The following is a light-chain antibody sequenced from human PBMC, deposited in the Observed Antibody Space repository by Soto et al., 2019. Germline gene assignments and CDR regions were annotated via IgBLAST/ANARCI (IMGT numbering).Light chain of an antibody. V-gene: IGKV1-5*03. J-gene: IGKJ1*01. CDR2: RAS. CDR1: QSISSW. Sequence: DIQMTQSPSTLSASVGDRVIITCWASQSISSWLAWYQQKPVKAPNLLIYRASTLKSGIPSRFSGSGSGTEFTLTISSLQPDDFATYYCQQYDRASWTFGQGTKVEIK. CDR3: QQYDRASWT.